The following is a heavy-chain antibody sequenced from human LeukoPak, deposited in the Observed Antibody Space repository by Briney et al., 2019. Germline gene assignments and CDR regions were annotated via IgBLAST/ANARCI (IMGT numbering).Heavy chain of an antibody. D-gene: IGHD5-18*01. J-gene: IGHJ4*02. V-gene: IGHV3-11*04. Sequence: GGSLRLSCAASRFTFSDYYMSWLRQAPGKGLEWVSYISSSGSTIYYADSVKGRFTISRDNAKNSLYLQMNSLRAEDTAVYYCARDRAAMVIDYWGQGTLVTVSS. CDR2: ISSSGSTI. CDR1: RFTFSDYY. CDR3: ARDRAAMVIDY.